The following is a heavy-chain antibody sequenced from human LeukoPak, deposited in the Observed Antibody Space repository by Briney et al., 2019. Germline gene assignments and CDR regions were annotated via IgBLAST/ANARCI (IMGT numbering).Heavy chain of an antibody. V-gene: IGHV3-30*02. CDR2: IRYDGSNK. CDR1: GFTFSSYG. J-gene: IGHJ3*02. CDR3: AKDFDDPVAFDI. Sequence: GGSLRLSCAASGFTFSSYGMHWVRQAPGKGLEWVAFIRYDGSNKYYADSVKGRFTISRDNSKNTLYLQMNSLRAEDTAVYYCAKDFDDPVAFDIWGQGIMVTVSS. D-gene: IGHD1-1*01.